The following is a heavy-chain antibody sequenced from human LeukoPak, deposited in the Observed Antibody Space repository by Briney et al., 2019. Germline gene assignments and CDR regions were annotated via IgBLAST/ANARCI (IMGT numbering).Heavy chain of an antibody. CDR2: IGSSGITI. J-gene: IGHJ6*02. D-gene: IGHD3-16*02. CDR3: ARGHRLYGMDV. Sequence: PGGSLRLSCAASGSTFSSYEMSWVRQAPGKGLEWVSYIGSSGITIYYADSVKGRFTISRDNAKNSLYLQMNSLRAEDTAVYYCARGHRLYGMDVWGQGTTVTVSS. V-gene: IGHV3-48*03. CDR1: GSTFSSYE.